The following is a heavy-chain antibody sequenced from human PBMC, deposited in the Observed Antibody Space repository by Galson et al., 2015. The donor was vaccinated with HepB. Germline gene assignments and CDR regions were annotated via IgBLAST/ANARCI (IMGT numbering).Heavy chain of an antibody. CDR3: ARALQGSGKADGFDI. CDR2: ISKSGAYT. Sequence: SLRLSCAASGFTFNDHYMSWIRQAPGKGLEWVSFISKSGAYTNDADSVKGRFTPSRDNARNLLYLQMNSLRVEDTALYYCARALQGSGKADGFDIWGQGTMVIVSS. CDR1: GFTFNDHY. V-gene: IGHV3-11*06. J-gene: IGHJ3*02. D-gene: IGHD3-10*01.